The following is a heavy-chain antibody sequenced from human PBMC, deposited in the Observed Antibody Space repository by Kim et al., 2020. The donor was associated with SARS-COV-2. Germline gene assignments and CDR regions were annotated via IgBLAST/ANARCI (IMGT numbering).Heavy chain of an antibody. CDR3: ARGSVEGRYCSSTSCRYDY. Sequence: ASVKVSCRASGYTFTSYYMHWVRQAPGQGLEWMGIINPSGGSTSYAQKFQGRVTMTRDTSTSTVYMELSSLRSEDTAVYYCARGSVEGRYCSSTSCRYDYWGQGTLVTVSS. J-gene: IGHJ4*02. V-gene: IGHV1-46*01. D-gene: IGHD2-2*01. CDR1: GYTFTSYY. CDR2: INPSGGST.